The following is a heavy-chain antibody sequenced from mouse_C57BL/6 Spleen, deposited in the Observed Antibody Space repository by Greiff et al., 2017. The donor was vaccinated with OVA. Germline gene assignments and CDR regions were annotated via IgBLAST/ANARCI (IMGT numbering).Heavy chain of an antibody. CDR1: GYTFTSYW. V-gene: IGHV1-50*01. D-gene: IGHD2-3*01. J-gene: IGHJ2*01. CDR3: ARYDGYLLFDY. Sequence: VQLQQPGAELVKPGASVKLSCKASGYTFTSYWMQWVKQRPGQGLEWIGEIDPSDSYTNYNQKFKGKATFTVDTSSSTAYMQLSSLTSEDSAVYYCARYDGYLLFDYWGQGTTLTVSS. CDR2: IDPSDSYT.